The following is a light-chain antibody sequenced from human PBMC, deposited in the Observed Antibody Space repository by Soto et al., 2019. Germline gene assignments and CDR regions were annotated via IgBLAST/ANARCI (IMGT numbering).Light chain of an antibody. J-gene: IGKJ1*01. CDR1: QSVTIY. Sequence: EIVMTQSPATLSVSPGERATLSCRASQSVTIYLAWYQQKPGQAPRLLIYSASTRATGIPARFSGSGSGTEFTLTISSLQSEDFAVYYCQQYDTSPTFGQGTKVEVK. CDR2: SAS. CDR3: QQYDTSPT. V-gene: IGKV3-15*01.